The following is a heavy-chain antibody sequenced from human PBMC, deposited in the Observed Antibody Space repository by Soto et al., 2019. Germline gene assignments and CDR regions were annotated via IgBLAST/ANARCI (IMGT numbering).Heavy chain of an antibody. CDR3: ARDVRVPDDYGGIWFDP. CDR1: GGSISSGDYY. J-gene: IGHJ5*02. V-gene: IGHV4-30-4*01. Sequence: SETLSLTCTVSGGSISSGDYYWSWIRQPPGKGLEWIGYIYYSGSTYYNPSLKSRVTISVDTSKNQFSLKLSSVTAADTAVYYCARDVRVPDDYGGIWFDPWGQGTLVTVSS. CDR2: IYYSGST. D-gene: IGHD4-17*01.